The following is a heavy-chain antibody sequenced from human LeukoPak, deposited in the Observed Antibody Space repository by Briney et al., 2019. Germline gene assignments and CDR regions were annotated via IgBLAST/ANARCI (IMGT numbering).Heavy chain of an antibody. Sequence: ASVKVSCKASGYSFTSQYMHWVRQAPGQGLEWMGIIDPSSGSTNYAQMFQGRVTMTRDMSTGTVYMELSSLRSEDTAVYYCASRGTYCSSTSCYGWFDPWGQGTLVTVSS. J-gene: IGHJ5*02. CDR2: IDPSSGST. CDR3: ASRGTYCSSTSCYGWFDP. CDR1: GYSFTSQY. D-gene: IGHD2-2*01. V-gene: IGHV1-46*01.